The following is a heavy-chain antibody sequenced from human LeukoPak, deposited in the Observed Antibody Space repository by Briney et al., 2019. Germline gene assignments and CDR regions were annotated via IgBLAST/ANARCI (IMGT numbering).Heavy chain of an antibody. Sequence: TGGSLRLSCAASGFVYSESAMFWVRQASGKGLEWVSYISSSGSTIYYADSVKGRFTISRDNAKNSLYLQMNSLRAEDTAVYYCAELGITMIGGVWGKGTTVTISS. J-gene: IGHJ6*04. CDR3: AELGITMIGGV. CDR1: GFVYSESA. V-gene: IGHV3-48*03. D-gene: IGHD3-10*02. CDR2: ISSSGSTI.